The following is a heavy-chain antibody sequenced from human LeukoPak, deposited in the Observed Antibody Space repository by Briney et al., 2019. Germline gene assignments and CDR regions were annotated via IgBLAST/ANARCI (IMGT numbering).Heavy chain of an antibody. Sequence: YPSETLSLTCAVYGGSFSGYYWSWIRQPPGKGLEWIGEINHSGSTNYNPSLKSRVTISVDTSKNQFSLKLSSVTAADTAVYYCARSLWFGEWGQGTLVTVSS. CDR1: GGSFSGYY. V-gene: IGHV4-34*01. D-gene: IGHD3-10*01. CDR3: ARSLWFGE. J-gene: IGHJ4*02. CDR2: INHSGST.